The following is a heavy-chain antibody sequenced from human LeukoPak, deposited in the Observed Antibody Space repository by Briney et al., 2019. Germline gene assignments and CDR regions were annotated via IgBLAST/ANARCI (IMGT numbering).Heavy chain of an antibody. CDR2: INSDGSGT. Sequence: GGSLRLFCAASGFMFSRYWMHWVRQAPGKGLVLVSRINSDGSGTRYVDSVKGRFTISRDNAKNTLYLQMNSLRAEDTALYYCARGTTSGSFDYWGQGTLVTVSS. J-gene: IGHJ4*02. CDR3: ARGTTSGSFDY. V-gene: IGHV3-74*01. CDR1: GFMFSRYW. D-gene: IGHD1-26*01.